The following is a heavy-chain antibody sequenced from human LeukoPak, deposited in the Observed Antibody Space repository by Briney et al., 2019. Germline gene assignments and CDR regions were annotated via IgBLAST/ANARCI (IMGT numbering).Heavy chain of an antibody. D-gene: IGHD6-19*01. Sequence: PGGSLRLSCEGSGFSSSSYWMSWVRQAPGKGLEWVGRIKSRTDGWTTDYAAPVKGRFTISRDDSKNTLYLQMNSLKTEDTAVYYCTTGSGGGWYSWGQGTLVTVSS. CDR1: GFSSSSYW. CDR3: TTGSGGGWYS. CDR2: IKSRTDGWTT. V-gene: IGHV3-15*01. J-gene: IGHJ4*02.